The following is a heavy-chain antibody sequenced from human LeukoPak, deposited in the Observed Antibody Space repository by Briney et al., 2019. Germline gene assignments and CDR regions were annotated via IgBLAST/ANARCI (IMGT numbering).Heavy chain of an antibody. V-gene: IGHV4-59*01. CDR3: ARGVSGLPVDY. J-gene: IGHJ4*02. Sequence: SETLSLTCNVSGGSISTYYWNWIRQPPGKGLEWIGYIYSTGITNYNPSLKSRVTISFHTSKNHFSLDLASVTAADTAVHYCARGVSGLPVDYWGQGTLVTVSS. CDR1: GGSISTYY. D-gene: IGHD2-21*01. CDR2: IYSTGIT.